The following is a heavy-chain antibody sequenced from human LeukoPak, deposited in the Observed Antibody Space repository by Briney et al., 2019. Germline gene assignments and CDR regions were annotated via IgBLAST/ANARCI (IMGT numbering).Heavy chain of an antibody. CDR3: ARENHDILTGLGNWFDP. V-gene: IGHV3-74*01. CDR1: GFTFSSYW. Sequence: GGSLRLSYAASGFTFSSYWMHWVRQAPGKGLVWVSRINSDGSSTSYADSVKGRFTISRDNAKNTLYLQMNSLRAEDTAVYYCARENHDILTGLGNWFDPWGQGTLVTVSS. J-gene: IGHJ5*02. CDR2: INSDGSST. D-gene: IGHD3-9*01.